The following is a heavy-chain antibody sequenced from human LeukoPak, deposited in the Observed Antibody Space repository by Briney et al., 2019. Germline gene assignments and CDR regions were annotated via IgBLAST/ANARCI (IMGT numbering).Heavy chain of an antibody. V-gene: IGHV4-59*01. Sequence: SETLSLTCTVSGGSISNYYWSWIRQPPGKGLEWIGYIYYSGSTNYNPSLKSRVTMSVDTSKNQFSLKLSSVTAADTAVYYCARYDFNKFFDYWGQGTLVTVSS. D-gene: IGHD3-3*01. CDR3: ARYDFNKFFDY. CDR2: IYYSGST. CDR1: GGSISNYY. J-gene: IGHJ4*02.